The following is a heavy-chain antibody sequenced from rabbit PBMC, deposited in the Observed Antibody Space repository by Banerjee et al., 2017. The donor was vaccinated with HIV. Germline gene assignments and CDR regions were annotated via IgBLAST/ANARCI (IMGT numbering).Heavy chain of an antibody. J-gene: IGHJ4*01. Sequence: QEQLEESGGDLVKPEGSLTLTCTASAFSFSYKYVMCWVRQAPGKGLEWIGYIYPDYGTSDYATWVNGRFTISLDNARTTVFLRMTSLTAADTATYFCARDLAGVIGWNFDLWGPGTLVTVS. CDR2: IYPDYGTS. CDR3: ARDLAGVIGWNFDL. V-gene: IGHV1S45*01. D-gene: IGHD4-1*01. CDR1: AFSFSYKYV.